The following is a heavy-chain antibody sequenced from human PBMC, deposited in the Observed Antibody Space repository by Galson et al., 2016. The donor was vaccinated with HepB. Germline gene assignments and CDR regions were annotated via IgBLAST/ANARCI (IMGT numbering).Heavy chain of an antibody. CDR1: GFTFGDYA. CDR2: IRSKAYGGTT. CDR3: TADYYGSGSVLFDY. V-gene: IGHV3-49*03. Sequence: SQRLSCAASGFTFGDYAMSWFRQAPGKGLEWVGFIRSKAYGGTTEYAASVKGRFTISRDDSKSIAYLQMNSLKTEDTAVYYCTADYYGSGSVLFDYWGQGTLVTVSS. D-gene: IGHD3-10*01. J-gene: IGHJ4*02.